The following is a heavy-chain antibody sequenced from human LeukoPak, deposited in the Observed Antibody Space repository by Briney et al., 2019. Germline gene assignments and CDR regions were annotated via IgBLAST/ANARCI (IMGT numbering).Heavy chain of an antibody. CDR2: ISYDGSNK. CDR1: GFTFSSYG. CDR3: ARVGRFLEWSYFDY. V-gene: IGHV3-30*03. J-gene: IGHJ4*02. Sequence: GRSLRFSCAASGFTFSSYGMHWVRQAPGKGLEWVAVISYDGSNKYYADSVKGRFTISRDNSKNTLYLQMNSLRAEDTAVYYCARVGRFLEWSYFDYWGQGTLVTVSS. D-gene: IGHD3-3*01.